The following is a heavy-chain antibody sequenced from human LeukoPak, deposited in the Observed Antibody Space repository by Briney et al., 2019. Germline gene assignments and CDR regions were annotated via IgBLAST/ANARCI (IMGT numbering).Heavy chain of an antibody. V-gene: IGHV3-23*01. CDR1: GFTFSSYA. J-gene: IGHJ4*02. D-gene: IGHD5-24*01. CDR2: ISGSGSST. Sequence: GGSLRLSCAASGFTFSSYAMSWVRQAPGKGLEWVSAISGSGSSTYYADSVKGRFTISRDNSKNTLYLQMNSLRAEDTAVYYCASLNEMATISVDYWGQGTLVTVSS. CDR3: ASLNEMATISVDY.